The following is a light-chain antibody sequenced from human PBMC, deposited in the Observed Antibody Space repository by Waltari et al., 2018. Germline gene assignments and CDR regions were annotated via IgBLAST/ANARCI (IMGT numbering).Light chain of an antibody. V-gene: IGKV1-39*01. CDR1: PSISTY. CDR3: QQSYSTPFT. Sequence: DIHMPQSPSSLSASVGDRVTITCRASPSISTYLNWYQQKPGKAPKLLIYDASSLQSGVPARFRGSGSGTDFTLTISSLQPEEFATYYCQQSYSTPFTLGQGTRLEIK. J-gene: IGKJ5*01. CDR2: DAS.